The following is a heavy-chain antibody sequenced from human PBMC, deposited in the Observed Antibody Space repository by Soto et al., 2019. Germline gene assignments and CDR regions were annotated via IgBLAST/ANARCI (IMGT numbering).Heavy chain of an antibody. CDR1: GGSISSSSYY. CDR2: IYYSGST. D-gene: IGHD3-10*01. CDR3: ARGVNYYGSGSRVGSNWFDP. Sequence: SETLSLTCTVSGGSISSSSYYWGWIRQPPGKGLEWIGSIYYSGSTYYNPSLKSRVTISVDTSKNQFSLKLSSVTAADTAVYYCARGVNYYGSGSRVGSNWFDPWGQGTLGTVSS. V-gene: IGHV4-39*01. J-gene: IGHJ5*02.